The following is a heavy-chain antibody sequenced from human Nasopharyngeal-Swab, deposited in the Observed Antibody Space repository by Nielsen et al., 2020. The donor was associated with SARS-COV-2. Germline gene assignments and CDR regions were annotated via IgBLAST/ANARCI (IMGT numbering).Heavy chain of an antibody. J-gene: IGHJ6*02. CDR3: ARDRVWSGYYYGMDV. D-gene: IGHD3-3*01. Sequence: GESLKISCAASGFTFSSYGMHWVRQAPGKGLEWVAVISYDGSNKYYADSVKGRFTISRDNSKNTLYLQMNSLRAEDTAVYYCARDRVWSGYYYGMDVWGQGPTVTVSS. CDR1: GFTFSSYG. CDR2: ISYDGSNK. V-gene: IGHV3-30*03.